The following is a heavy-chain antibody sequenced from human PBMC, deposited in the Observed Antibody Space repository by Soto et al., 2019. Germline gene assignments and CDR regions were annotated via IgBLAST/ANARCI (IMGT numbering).Heavy chain of an antibody. V-gene: IGHV3-73*01. D-gene: IGHD6-19*01. CDR3: TRIAVAGTGGDYFDY. Sequence: PGGSLRLSCAASGFTFSGSAMHWVRQASGKGLEWVGRIRSKANSYATAYAASVKGRFTISRDDSKNTAYLQMNSLKTEDTAVYYCTRIAVAGTGGDYFDYWGQGTLVTVSS. J-gene: IGHJ4*02. CDR1: GFTFSGSA. CDR2: IRSKANSYAT.